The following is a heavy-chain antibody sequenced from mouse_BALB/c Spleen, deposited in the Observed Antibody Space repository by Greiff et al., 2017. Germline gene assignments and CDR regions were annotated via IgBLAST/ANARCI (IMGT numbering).Heavy chain of an antibody. Sequence: EVQLVESGGGLVQPGGSLRLSCATSGFTFTDYYMSWVRQPPGKALEWLGFIRNKANGYTTEYSASVKGRFTISRDNSQSILYLQMNTLRAEDSATYYCARGDYLYAMDYWGQGTSVTVSS. V-gene: IGHV7-3*02. CDR1: GFTFTDYY. D-gene: IGHD2-4*01. CDR2: IRNKANGYTT. CDR3: ARGDYLYAMDY. J-gene: IGHJ4*01.